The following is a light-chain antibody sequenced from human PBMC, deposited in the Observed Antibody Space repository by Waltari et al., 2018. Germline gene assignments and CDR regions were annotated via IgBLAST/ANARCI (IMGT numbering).Light chain of an antibody. CDR2: GNN. CDR1: SSNIGAGYD. CDR3: QSYDSSLSGWV. Sequence: QSVLTQPPSVSGAPGQRSTITCTGRSSNIGAGYDVHWYQQLPGTAPKLLVYGNNNRPSGVPDRFSGSKSGTSASLAITGLQAEDEADYYCQSYDSSLSGWVFGGGTKLTVL. J-gene: IGLJ3*02. V-gene: IGLV1-40*01.